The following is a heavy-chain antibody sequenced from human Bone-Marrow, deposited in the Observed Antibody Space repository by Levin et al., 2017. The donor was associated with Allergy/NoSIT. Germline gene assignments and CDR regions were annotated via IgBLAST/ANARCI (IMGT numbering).Heavy chain of an antibody. CDR1: GFSLSDYW. J-gene: IGHJ3*02. D-gene: IGHD3-22*01. CDR3: ARYANYYDGSTYYDVFDI. CDR2: IKKDGSKM. V-gene: IGHV3-7*01. Sequence: PGGSLRLSCAVSGFSLSDYWMAWFRQAPGKGLQWVANIKKDGSKMSYMDSVKGRFTISRDNAQNSLYLQMNSLRAEDTAAYFCARYANYYDGSTYYDVFDIWGHGTMVIVSS.